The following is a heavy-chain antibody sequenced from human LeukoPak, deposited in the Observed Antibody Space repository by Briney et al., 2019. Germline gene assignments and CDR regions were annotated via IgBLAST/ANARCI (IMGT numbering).Heavy chain of an antibody. J-gene: IGHJ3*02. CDR2: IWYDGSNK. D-gene: IGHD1-7*01. V-gene: IGHV3-33*01. CDR1: GFXFSSYG. CDR3: ARENWNYGDAFDI. Sequence: GGSLRLSCAASGFXFSSYGIHWVRQAPGKGLEWVAVIWYDGSNKYYADSVKGRFTISRDNSKNTLYLQMNSLRAEDTAVYYCARENWNYGDAFDIWGQGTMVTVSS.